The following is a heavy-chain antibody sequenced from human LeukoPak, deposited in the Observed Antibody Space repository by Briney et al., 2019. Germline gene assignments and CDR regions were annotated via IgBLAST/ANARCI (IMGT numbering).Heavy chain of an antibody. J-gene: IGHJ4*02. CDR2: ISWNSGGST. D-gene: IGHD1-26*01. V-gene: IGHV3-23*01. CDR1: GFTFDDYA. CDR3: AKVRLVGATDDTAFDY. Sequence: PVGSLRRSCAASGFTFDDYAMHWVRQAPGKGLEWGSGISWNSGGSTYYADSVKGRFTISRDNSKNTLYPQMNSLRAEDTAVYYCAKVRLVGATDDTAFDYWGQGTLVTVSS.